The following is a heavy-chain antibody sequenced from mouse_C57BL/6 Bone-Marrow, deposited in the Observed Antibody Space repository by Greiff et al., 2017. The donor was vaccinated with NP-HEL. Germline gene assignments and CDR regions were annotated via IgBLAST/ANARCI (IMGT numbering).Heavy chain of an antibody. J-gene: IGHJ4*01. CDR3: ARLYDYDFYAMDY. Sequence: VQLQQSGAELAKPGASVKLSCKASGYTFTSYWMHWVKQRPRQGLEWIGYINPSSGYTKYNQKFKDKATLTADKSSSTAYMQLSSLTYEDSAVYYCARLYDYDFYAMDYWGQGTSVTVSS. CDR2: INPSSGYT. D-gene: IGHD2-4*01. V-gene: IGHV1-7*01. CDR1: GYTFTSYW.